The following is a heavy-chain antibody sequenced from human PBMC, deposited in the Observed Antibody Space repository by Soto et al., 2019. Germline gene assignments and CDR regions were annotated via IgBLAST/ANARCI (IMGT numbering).Heavy chain of an antibody. CDR3: ARAKDDSSFVWFDP. CDR1: GYTFPSYG. D-gene: IGHD3-22*01. Sequence: ASVKVSCKASGYTFPSYGINWVRQATGQGLEWMGWMNPNSGNTGYAQRFQGRVTMTRNTSISTAYMELSSLRSEDTAVYYCARAKDDSSFVWFDPWGQGTLVTVSS. CDR2: MNPNSGNT. J-gene: IGHJ5*02. V-gene: IGHV1-8*01.